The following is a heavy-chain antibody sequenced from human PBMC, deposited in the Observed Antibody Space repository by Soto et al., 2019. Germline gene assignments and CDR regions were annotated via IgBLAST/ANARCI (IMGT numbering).Heavy chain of an antibody. CDR3: ARANILTGCYDVYFDV. V-gene: IGHV4-34*01. Sequence: QVQLHQWGAGLLRLSETLSLTCAVSGGCFSGYYWCWLRHSQGKGLDWIGEVNHSGRTNYNPSLQSRVRISMDTSKNQFALKLNSVTDAYTAVYSCARANILTGCYDVYFDVWGRRILGTVSS. D-gene: IGHD3-9*01. CDR1: GGCFSGYY. J-gene: IGHJ2*01. CDR2: VNHSGRT.